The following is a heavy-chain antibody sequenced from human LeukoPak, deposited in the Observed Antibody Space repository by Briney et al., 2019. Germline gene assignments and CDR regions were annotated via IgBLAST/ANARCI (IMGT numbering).Heavy chain of an antibody. CDR1: GFTVSSNY. D-gene: IGHD5-24*01. Sequence: GGSLRLSCAASGFTVSSNYMSWVRQAPGKGLEWVSVIYGGGSTSYADSVKGRFTISRDNSKNTLYLQMNSLRADDTAVYYCARDRSDGNYYMVVWGKGTTAVVSS. CDR3: ARDRSDGNYYMVV. CDR2: IYGGGST. J-gene: IGHJ6*03. V-gene: IGHV3-53*01.